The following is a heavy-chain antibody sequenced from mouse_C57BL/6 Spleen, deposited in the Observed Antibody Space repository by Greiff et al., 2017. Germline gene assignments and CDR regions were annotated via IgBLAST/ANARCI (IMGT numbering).Heavy chain of an antibody. J-gene: IGHJ3*01. V-gene: IGHV1-61*01. CDR2: IYPSDSET. Sequence: QVQLQQPGAELVRPGSSVKLSCKASGYTFTSYWMDWVKQRPGQGLEWIGNIYPSDSETHYNQKFKDKATLPVDKSSSTAYMQLSSLTSEDSAVYYCAREGDSSGPAWFAYWGQGTLVTVSA. CDR1: GYTFTSYW. D-gene: IGHD3-2*02. CDR3: AREGDSSGPAWFAY.